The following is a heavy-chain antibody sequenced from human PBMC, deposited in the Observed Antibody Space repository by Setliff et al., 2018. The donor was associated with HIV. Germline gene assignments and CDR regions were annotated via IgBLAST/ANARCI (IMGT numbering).Heavy chain of an antibody. D-gene: IGHD1-26*01. CDR2: IFHNGTI. Sequence: SENLSLTCRVSGGSFNTRRTKWGWIRQSPGKGLEWIGEIFHNGTINCNPSLKSRVALSIDTFKSQISLNLNSLTTADTAIYYYGRGPHIVGATWAVIDYWAQGKPVTVSS. CDR1: GGSFNTRRTK. J-gene: IGHJ4*02. V-gene: IGHV4-61*05. CDR3: GRGPHIVGATWAVIDY.